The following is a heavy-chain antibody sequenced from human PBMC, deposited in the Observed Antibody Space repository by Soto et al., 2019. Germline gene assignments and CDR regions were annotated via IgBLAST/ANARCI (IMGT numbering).Heavy chain of an antibody. Sequence: QVQLVQSGAEVKKPGASVKVSCKASGYTFTSYDINWVRQATGQGLEWMGWMNPNSANTGYAQNFEXXVXMTXKTNKGTDYMALSSMRSEDTAVYYCARALSGSYFEWGQGTMVTVSS. CDR2: MNPNSANT. CDR1: GYTFTSYD. V-gene: IGHV1-8*01. CDR3: ARALSGSYFE. J-gene: IGHJ3*01. D-gene: IGHD1-26*01.